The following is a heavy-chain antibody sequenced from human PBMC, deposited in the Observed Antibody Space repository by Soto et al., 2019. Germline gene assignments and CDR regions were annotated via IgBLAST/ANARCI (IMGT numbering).Heavy chain of an antibody. D-gene: IGHD4-17*01. CDR1: GGSISSSSYY. CDR3: ARGFPTVVTVDY. V-gene: IGHV4-39*01. Sequence: QLQLQESGPGLVKPSETLSLTCTVSGGSISSSSYYWGWIRQPPGKGLEGIGSIYYSGSTYYNPSLKSRVTISVDTSKNQFSLKLSSVTAADTAVYYCARGFPTVVTVDYWGQGTLVTVSS. CDR2: IYYSGST. J-gene: IGHJ4*02.